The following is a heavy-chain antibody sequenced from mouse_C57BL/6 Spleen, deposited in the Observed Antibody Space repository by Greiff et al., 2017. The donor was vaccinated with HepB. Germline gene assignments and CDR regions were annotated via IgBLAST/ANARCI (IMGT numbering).Heavy chain of an antibody. V-gene: IGHV5-6*02. CDR1: GFTFSSYG. CDR2: ISSGGSYT. CDR3: ARAYDYDGTGHYYAMDY. D-gene: IGHD2-4*01. J-gene: IGHJ4*01. Sequence: DVKLVESGGDLVKPGGSLKLSCAASGFTFSSYGMSWVRQTPDKRLEWVATISSGGSYTYYPDSVKGRFTISRDNAKNTLYLQMSSLKSEDTAMYYCARAYDYDGTGHYYAMDYWGQGTSVTVSS.